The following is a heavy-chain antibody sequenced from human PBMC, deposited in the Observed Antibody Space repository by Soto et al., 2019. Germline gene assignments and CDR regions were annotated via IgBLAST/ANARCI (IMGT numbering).Heavy chain of an antibody. V-gene: IGHV4-39*01. J-gene: IGHJ4*02. CDR3: ARLQTAVPHY. CDR2: IFHDGYI. Sequence: QVQLQESGPGLVMPSETLSLTCSVSGDSISGSPYYWGWIRQPPGKRLECIGSIFHDGYIVYTPSLKSRVTISVDTSKNQYSLKLTSVAAADTAIYFCARLQTAVPHYWGQGILVTVSS. D-gene: IGHD6-13*01. CDR1: GDSISGSPYY.